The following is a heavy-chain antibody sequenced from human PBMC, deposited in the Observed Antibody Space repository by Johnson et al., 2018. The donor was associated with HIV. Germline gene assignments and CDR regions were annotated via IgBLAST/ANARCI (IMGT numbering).Heavy chain of an antibody. Sequence: QEQLVESGGGVVQPGRSLRLSCAASGFTFSSYGMHWVRQAPGKGLEWVAVISYDGSNKYYADSVKGRFTISRDNSKNTLYLQMNSLRAEDTAVYYCATSVEQWLVWNAFDIWGQGTMVTVSS. CDR3: ATSVEQWLVWNAFDI. CDR2: ISYDGSNK. J-gene: IGHJ3*02. D-gene: IGHD6-19*01. CDR1: GFTFSSYG. V-gene: IGHV3-30*03.